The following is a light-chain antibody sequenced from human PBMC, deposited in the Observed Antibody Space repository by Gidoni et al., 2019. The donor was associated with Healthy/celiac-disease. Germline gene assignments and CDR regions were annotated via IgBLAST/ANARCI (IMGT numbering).Light chain of an antibody. CDR1: SSNIGAGYD. CDR2: GNS. CDR3: QSYDSSLSGL. V-gene: IGLV1-40*01. J-gene: IGLJ1*01. Sequence: QSVLTQPPSVSGAPGQRVTISCTGSSSNIGAGYDVHWYQQPPGTAPKLLIYGNSNRPSGVPDRFSGSKSGTSASLAITGLQAEDEADYYCQSYDSSLSGLFGTGTKVTVL.